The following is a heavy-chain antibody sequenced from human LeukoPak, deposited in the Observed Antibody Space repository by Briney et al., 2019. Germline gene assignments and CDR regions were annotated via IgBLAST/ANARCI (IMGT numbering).Heavy chain of an antibody. Sequence: GASVKVSCKASGGTFSSYAINWVRQATGQWLEWMGWTNPISGYTGFAQKFQGRVTMTRNTSISTAYMEVSSLTSQDTAVYYCARGNRLYTSSWSSLAFDIWGQGTMVTVSS. CDR1: GGTFSSYA. CDR3: ARGNRLYTSSWSSLAFDI. V-gene: IGHV1-8*02. J-gene: IGHJ3*02. D-gene: IGHD6-13*01. CDR2: TNPISGYT.